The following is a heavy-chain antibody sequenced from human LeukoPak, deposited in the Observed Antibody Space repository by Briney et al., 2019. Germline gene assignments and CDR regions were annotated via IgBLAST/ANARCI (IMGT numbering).Heavy chain of an antibody. V-gene: IGHV1-2*02. CDR1: GITFTGYY. CDR3: ATGSTGFFDY. J-gene: IGHJ4*02. Sequence: ASVKVSCKASGITFTGYYIHWVRQAPGQGLEWMGWINPNSGGKKYAQKFQGRVTLTRDTSISTAYMDLSSLRSDDTVLYYCATGSTGFFDYWGQGTLVTVSS. D-gene: IGHD1-1*01. CDR2: INPNSGGK.